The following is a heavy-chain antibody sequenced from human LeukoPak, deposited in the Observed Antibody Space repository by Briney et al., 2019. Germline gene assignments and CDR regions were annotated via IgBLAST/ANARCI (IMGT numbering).Heavy chain of an antibody. Sequence: ASVKVSCKASGYTFSSYPMIWVRQAPGQGLEWMGWIDTNTGNPSNAQGFTGRFVLSLDTSVSTTFLYINNLKADDTAVYYCARGGGARLRYPFDYWGQGTLVTVSS. CDR2: IDTNTGNP. J-gene: IGHJ4*02. CDR1: GYTFSSYP. D-gene: IGHD3-16*01. CDR3: ARGGGARLRYPFDY. V-gene: IGHV7-4-1*02.